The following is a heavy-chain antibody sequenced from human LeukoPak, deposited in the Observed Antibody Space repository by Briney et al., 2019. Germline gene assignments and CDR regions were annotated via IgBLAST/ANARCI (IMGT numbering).Heavy chain of an antibody. Sequence: GRSLRLSCAASGFTFSSYGMHWVRQAPGKGLEWVAVISYDGSNKYYADSVKGRFTISRDNSKNTLYLQMNSLRAEDTAVYYCAKGSSWSLNDGDYWGQGTLVTVSS. CDR1: GFTFSSYG. CDR2: ISYDGSNK. V-gene: IGHV3-30*18. J-gene: IGHJ4*02. CDR3: AKGSSWSLNDGDY. D-gene: IGHD6-13*01.